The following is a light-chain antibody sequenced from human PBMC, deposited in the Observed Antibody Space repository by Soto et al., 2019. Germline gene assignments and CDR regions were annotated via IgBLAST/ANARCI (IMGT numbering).Light chain of an antibody. CDR1: SSDVGNYIF. J-gene: IGLJ1*01. CDR3: VSYTTSASYV. CDR2: DIN. V-gene: IGLV2-14*01. Sequence: QSVLPQPASVSGSPGQSITISCTGTSSDVGNYIFVSWYRQHPGKAPKLMIYDINNRPSGVSNRFSGSKSGNTASLTISGLQAEDEADYYCVSYTTSASYVFGTGTKVTVL.